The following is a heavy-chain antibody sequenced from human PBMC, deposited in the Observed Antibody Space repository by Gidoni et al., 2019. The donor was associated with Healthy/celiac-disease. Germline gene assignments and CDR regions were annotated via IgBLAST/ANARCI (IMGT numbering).Heavy chain of an antibody. CDR1: GFPVSSHY. V-gene: IGHV3-53*02. CDR2: IYSGGST. CDR3: ARDRGVYDILTGYDYGMDV. J-gene: IGHJ6*02. Sequence: EVQLVETGGGLIQPGGSLRLSCAASGFPVSSHYRSWVRQAPGKGLEWVSVIYSGGSTYYADSVKGRFTISRDNSKNTMYLQMNSLRAEDTAVYYCARDRGVYDILTGYDYGMDVWGQGTTVTVSS. D-gene: IGHD3-9*01.